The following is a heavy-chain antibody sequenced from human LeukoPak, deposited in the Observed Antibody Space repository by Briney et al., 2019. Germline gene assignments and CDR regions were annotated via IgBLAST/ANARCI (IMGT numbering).Heavy chain of an antibody. CDR2: ISSASGSI. D-gene: IGHD3-3*01. Sequence: EGSLRLSCAASGFTFSSYSMNWVRQAPGKGLEWVSYISSASGSIYYADSVKGRFTISRDNSKNTLYLQMNSLRAEDTAVYYCAKDRANFWSGYYNWFDYWGQGTLVTVSS. CDR3: AKDRANFWSGYYNWFDY. V-gene: IGHV3-48*01. CDR1: GFTFSSYS. J-gene: IGHJ4*02.